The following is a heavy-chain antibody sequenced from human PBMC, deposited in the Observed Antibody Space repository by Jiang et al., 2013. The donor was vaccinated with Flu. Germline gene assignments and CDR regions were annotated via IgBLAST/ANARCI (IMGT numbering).Heavy chain of an antibody. CDR1: GFTFSSYG. Sequence: QLVESGGGVVQPGRSLRLSCAASGFTFSSYGMHWVRQAPGKGLEWVAVIWYDGSNKYYADSVKGRFTISRDNSKNTLYLQMNSLRAEDTAVYYCARWGWTYDSSGRNANYFDYWGQGTLVTVSS. J-gene: IGHJ4*02. CDR3: ARWGWTYDSSGRNANYFDY. D-gene: IGHD3-22*01. CDR2: IWYDGSNK. V-gene: IGHV3-33*01.